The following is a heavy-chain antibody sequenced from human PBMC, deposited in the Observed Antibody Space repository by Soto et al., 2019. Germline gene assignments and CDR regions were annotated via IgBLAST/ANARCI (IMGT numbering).Heavy chain of an antibody. CDR3: ARDPGSSTTCYMCDYYGIDV. D-gene: IGHD2-2*02. J-gene: IGHJ6*02. V-gene: IGHV1-18*04. Sequence: QVQLVQSGAEVKMPGASVKVSCKASGYTFMNYGTSCVREAPGQGLEWMGWISIYNANTKYVQKFQGRVTMPPDTCTSTAYMELRSLSSDDTAVYYCARDPGSSTTCYMCDYYGIDVWGQGSTVTVAS. CDR1: GYTFMNYG. CDR2: ISIYNANT.